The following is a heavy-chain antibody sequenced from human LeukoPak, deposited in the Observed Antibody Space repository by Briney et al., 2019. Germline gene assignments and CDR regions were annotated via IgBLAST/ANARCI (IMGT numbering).Heavy chain of an antibody. V-gene: IGHV1-18*01. J-gene: IGHJ6*03. CDR2: ISAYNGNT. CDR3: ARRASVGRVRRGTMVRGVTSSDYYYYYYMDV. D-gene: IGHD3-10*01. Sequence: ASVKVSCKASGYTFTSYGISWVRQAPGQGLEWMGWISAYNGNTNYAQKLQDRVTMTTDTSTSTAYMELRSLRSDDTAVYYCARRASVGRVRRGTMVRGVTSSDYYYYYYMDVWGKGTTVTISS. CDR1: GYTFTSYG.